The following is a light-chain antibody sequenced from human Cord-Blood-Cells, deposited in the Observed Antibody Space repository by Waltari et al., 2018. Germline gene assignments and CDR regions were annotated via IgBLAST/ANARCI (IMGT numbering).Light chain of an antibody. Sequence: DIQMTHSPSSLSASVGDRVPITCRASQSISSYLNWYQQKPGKAPKLLIYATSSLQSVVPSRFSGSGSGTDVTLSISSLQPEDFATYYCKQSYSTPLTFGGGTKVEIK. CDR3: KQSYSTPLT. CDR2: ATS. CDR1: QSISSY. J-gene: IGKJ4*01. V-gene: IGKV1-39*01.